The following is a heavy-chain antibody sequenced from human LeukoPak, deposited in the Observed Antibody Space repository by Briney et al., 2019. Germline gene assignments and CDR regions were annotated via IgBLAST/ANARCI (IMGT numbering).Heavy chain of an antibody. Sequence: GGSLRLSCAASGFTFDDYGMSWVRQAPGKGLEWVSGINWNGGSTGYADSVKGRFTISRDNAKNSLYLQMNSLRAEDTALYYCARNINYDFWSGYTLRSYYYYMGVWGKGTTVTVSS. CDR1: GFTFDDYG. CDR2: INWNGGST. J-gene: IGHJ6*03. CDR3: ARNINYDFWSGYTLRSYYYYMGV. V-gene: IGHV3-20*04. D-gene: IGHD3-3*01.